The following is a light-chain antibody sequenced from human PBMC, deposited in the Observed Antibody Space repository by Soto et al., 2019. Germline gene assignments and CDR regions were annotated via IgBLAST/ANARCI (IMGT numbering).Light chain of an antibody. V-gene: IGKV3-11*01. CDR2: DAS. CDR1: QTVSRY. Sequence: IVLTQSPATLAFSPGERSTRSCRASQTVSRYLAWYQQKPGQAPRLLIYDASKRATGIPARFSGSGFGTDFTLTISSLEPEDFAVYYCQQRTNGLTFGGGTKVDIK. CDR3: QQRTNGLT. J-gene: IGKJ4*01.